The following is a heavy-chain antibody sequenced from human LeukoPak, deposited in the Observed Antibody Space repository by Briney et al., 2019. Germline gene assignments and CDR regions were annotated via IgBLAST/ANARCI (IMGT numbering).Heavy chain of an antibody. CDR3: ARVSSSGRVYYFDY. D-gene: IGHD6-19*01. CDR1: GFTFSSYS. CDR2: ISSSSSYI. V-gene: IGHV3-21*01. J-gene: IGHJ4*02. Sequence: KPGGSLRLSCAAPGFTFSSYSMNWVRQAPGKGLEWVSSISSSSSYIYYADSVKGRFTISRDNAKNSLYLQMNSLRAEDTAVYYCARVSSSGRVYYFDYWGQGTLVTVSS.